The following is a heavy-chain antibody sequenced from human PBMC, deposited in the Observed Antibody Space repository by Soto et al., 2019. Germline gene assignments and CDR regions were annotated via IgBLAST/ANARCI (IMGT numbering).Heavy chain of an antibody. D-gene: IGHD3-22*01. V-gene: IGHV3-30-3*01. J-gene: IGHJ1*01. CDR1: GFTFSSYA. CDR2: ISYDGSNK. Sequence: SLRLSCAASGFTFSSYAMHWVRQAPGKGLEWVAVISYDGSNKYYADSVKGRFTISRDNAKNSLYLQMNSLRDEDTAVYYCARDPPSSNYDSSGYYPEYFQHWGQGTLVTVSS. CDR3: ARDPPSSNYDSSGYYPEYFQH.